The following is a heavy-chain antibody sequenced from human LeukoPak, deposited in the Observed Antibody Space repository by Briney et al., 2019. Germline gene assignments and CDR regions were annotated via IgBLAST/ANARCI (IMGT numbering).Heavy chain of an antibody. CDR3: ARLRGSGSYNDAFDI. CDR1: GYSFTSYW. J-gene: IGHJ3*02. V-gene: IGHV5-51*01. D-gene: IGHD3-10*01. Sequence: GESLKISCKGSGYSFTSYWIGWVRQMPGKGLEWMGIIYPGDSDTRYSPSFQGQVTISADKSISTAYLQWSSLKASDTAMYYCARLRGSGSYNDAFDIWGQGTMVTVSS. CDR2: IYPGDSDT.